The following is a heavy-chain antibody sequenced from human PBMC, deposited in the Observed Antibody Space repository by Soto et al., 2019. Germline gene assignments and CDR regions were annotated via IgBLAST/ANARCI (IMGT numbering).Heavy chain of an antibody. CDR3: ARHRSY. V-gene: IGHV4-39*01. Sequence: QLQLQESGPGLVKPSETLSLTCTVSGVSISSSSYYWGWFRQPPGKGLEWIGTIYYGGSSYSNPSLKSRVTISLDTSKNQFALTLSAVTAADTAVYCCARHRSYRGQGTLVTVSS. CDR1: GVSISSSSYY. J-gene: IGHJ4*02. CDR2: IYYGGSS.